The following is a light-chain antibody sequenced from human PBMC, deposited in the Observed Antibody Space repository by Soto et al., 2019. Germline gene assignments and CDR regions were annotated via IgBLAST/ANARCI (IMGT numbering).Light chain of an antibody. CDR2: DNT. CDR1: SSNIGAGYD. J-gene: IGLJ2*01. V-gene: IGLV1-40*01. CDR3: QSYDSSLSVV. Sequence: QPVLTQPPSVSGAPGQRVTISCTGSSSNIGAGYDVHWYQQLPGTAPKLLIYDNTNRPSGVPDRFSGSKSGTSASLAITGLQSEDGDDYYCQSYDSSLSVVFGGGTKLTVL.